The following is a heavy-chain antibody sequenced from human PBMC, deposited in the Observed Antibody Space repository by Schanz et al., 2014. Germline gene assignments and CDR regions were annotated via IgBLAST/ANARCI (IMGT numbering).Heavy chain of an antibody. CDR1: GYTFTSYS. V-gene: IGHV1-69*09. CDR2: IIPILGIA. D-gene: IGHD3-10*01. Sequence: QVQLVQSGAEVKKPGASVKVSCKASGYTFTSYSMHWVRQAPGQGLEWMGRIIPILGIANYAQKFQGRVAITADRSTSTAYMELSSLRSEDTAVYYCASTHWFGTGTTSVDYWGQGTLVTVSS. CDR3: ASTHWFGTGTTSVDY. J-gene: IGHJ4*02.